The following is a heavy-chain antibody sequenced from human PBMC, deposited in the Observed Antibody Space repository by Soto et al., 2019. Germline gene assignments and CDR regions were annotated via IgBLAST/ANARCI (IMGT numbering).Heavy chain of an antibody. J-gene: IGHJ6*02. D-gene: IGHD6-13*01. CDR2: INHSGST. CDR1: GGSFSGYY. CDR3: ARGVAAAGQKVSGMDV. V-gene: IGHV4-34*01. Sequence: KPSETLSLTCAVYGGSFSGYYWSWIRQPPGKGLEWIGEINHSGSTNYNPSLKSRVTISVDTSKNQFSLKLSSVTAADTAVYYCARGVAAAGQKVSGMDVWGQGTTVTVSS.